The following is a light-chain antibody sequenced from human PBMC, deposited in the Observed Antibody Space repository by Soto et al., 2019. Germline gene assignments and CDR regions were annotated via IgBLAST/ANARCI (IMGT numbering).Light chain of an antibody. CDR2: YVN. CDR3: GSYTSSGYVV. CDR1: SSDVGAYNY. J-gene: IGLJ2*01. V-gene: IGLV2-14*03. Sequence: QSVLTQPASVSGSPGQSIAISCIGTSSDVGAYNYVSWYQQHPGKAPKLVIYYVNNRPSGVSNRFSGSKSGNTASLTISGLQAEDEAEYYCGSYTSSGYVVFGGVPKLTVL.